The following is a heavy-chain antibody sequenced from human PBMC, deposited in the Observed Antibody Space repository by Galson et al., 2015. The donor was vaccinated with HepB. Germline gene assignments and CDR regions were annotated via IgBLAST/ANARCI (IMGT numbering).Heavy chain of an antibody. Sequence: SVKVSCKASGYTFTSYDINWVRQASGQGLEWMGWMNPNSGNTGYAQNFQGRVTMTRNTSISTAYMELSSLRSEDTAVYFCARAPRIGYCSSSSCPNWFDSWGQGALVTVSS. V-gene: IGHV1-8*01. CDR3: ARAPRIGYCSSSSCPNWFDS. CDR2: MNPNSGNT. D-gene: IGHD2-2*01. J-gene: IGHJ5*01. CDR1: GYTFTSYD.